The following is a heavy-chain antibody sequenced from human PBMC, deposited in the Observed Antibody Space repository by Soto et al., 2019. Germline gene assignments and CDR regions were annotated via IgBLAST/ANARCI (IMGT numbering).Heavy chain of an antibody. CDR3: ARAGYCSSTSCSDAFDI. D-gene: IGHD2-2*01. Sequence: QVQFVQSGAELKKPGASVKVSCKASGYTFTNYAMHWVRQAPGQRLEWMGWINAGNGNTKYSQKFQGRVTITRDTSARTAYVELTSLRSDDTAVYYCARAGYCSSTSCSDAFDIWGQGTVVTLSS. V-gene: IGHV1-3*01. CDR2: INAGNGNT. J-gene: IGHJ3*02. CDR1: GYTFTNYA.